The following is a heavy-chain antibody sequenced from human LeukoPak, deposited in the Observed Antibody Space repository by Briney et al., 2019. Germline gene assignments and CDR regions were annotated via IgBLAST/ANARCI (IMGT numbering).Heavy chain of an antibody. V-gene: IGHV3-30*04. D-gene: IGHD1-26*01. J-gene: IGHJ4*02. Sequence: PGGSLRLSCAGPEFIFTTSLIHWVRQAPGKGLEWVTLIANDGREIYYSDSVKGRFTISRDNSEKRVYLQMNNLRTEDTAVYFCAGGIGRSGGYDYWGQGTLVTVSS. CDR3: AGGIGRSGGYDY. CDR2: IANDGREI. CDR1: EFIFTTSL.